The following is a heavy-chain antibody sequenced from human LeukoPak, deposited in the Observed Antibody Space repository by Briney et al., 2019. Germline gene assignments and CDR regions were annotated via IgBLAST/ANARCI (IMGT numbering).Heavy chain of an antibody. CDR1: EFSVGSNY. CDR3: ARHSSGYYDYYYYYMDV. D-gene: IGHD3-22*01. J-gene: IGHJ6*03. Sequence: GGSLRLSCAASEFSVGSNYMTWVRQAPGKGLEWVSAISGSGGSTYYADSVKGRFTISRDNSKNTLYLQMNSLRAEDTAVYYCARHSSGYYDYYYYYMDVWGKGTTVTVSS. V-gene: IGHV3-23*01. CDR2: ISGSGGST.